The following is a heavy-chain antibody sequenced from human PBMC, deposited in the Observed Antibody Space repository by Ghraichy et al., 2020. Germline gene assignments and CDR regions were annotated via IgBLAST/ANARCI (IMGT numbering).Heavy chain of an antibody. CDR3: AREDKVWGAFRYWTY. CDR2: ISPYNGNT. CDR1: GYTFSNYV. V-gene: IGHV1-18*01. Sequence: ASVKVSCEASGYTFSNYVISWVRQAPGQGLEWMGWISPYNGNTDYAQKFQDRVTMTTDTSTRTIYVELRSLTSDDTAVYYCAREDKVWGAFRYWTYWGQGPLVTVSS. J-gene: IGHJ4*02. D-gene: IGHD3-16*02.